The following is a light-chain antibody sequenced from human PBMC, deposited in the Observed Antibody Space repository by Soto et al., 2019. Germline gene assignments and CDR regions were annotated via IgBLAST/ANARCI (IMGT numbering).Light chain of an antibody. CDR1: QSVSSSY. V-gene: IGKV3-20*01. J-gene: IGKJ5*01. CDR2: GAS. CDR3: QQYRSSPLT. Sequence: LVLTRSPGTLSVSPVERVAGSWMASQSVSSSYLAWYQQRPGQAPRLLIYGASSRATGIPDRFSGSGSGTDFTLTISRLEPEDFAMYYCQQYRSSPLTFGQGTRLEIK.